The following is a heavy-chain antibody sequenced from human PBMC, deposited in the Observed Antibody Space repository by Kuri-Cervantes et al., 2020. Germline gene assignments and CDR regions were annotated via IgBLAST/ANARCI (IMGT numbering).Heavy chain of an antibody. Sequence: ASVKVSCKASGYTFTTYGISWVRQAPGQGLEWMGWISPYNNNTNYAQKLQGRVTMTRDTSTSTVYMELSSLRSEDTAVYYCARSGYSYGSYFDYWGQGTLVTVSS. CDR1: GYTFTTYG. CDR2: ISPYNNNT. V-gene: IGHV1-18*01. D-gene: IGHD5-18*01. J-gene: IGHJ4*02. CDR3: ARSGYSYGSYFDY.